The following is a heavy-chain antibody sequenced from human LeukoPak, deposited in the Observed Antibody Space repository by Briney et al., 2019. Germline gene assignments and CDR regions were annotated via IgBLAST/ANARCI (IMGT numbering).Heavy chain of an antibody. V-gene: IGHV3-23*01. CDR3: ARDAPVTHYYYYGMDV. J-gene: IGHJ6*02. CDR2: ISGSGGST. CDR1: GFTFSSYA. Sequence: PGGSLRLSCAASGFTFSSYAMSWARQAPGKGLEWVSAISGSGGSTYYADSVKGRFTISRDNAKNSLYLQMNSLRAEDTAVYYCARDAPVTHYYYYGMDVWGQGTTVTVSS. D-gene: IGHD4-17*01.